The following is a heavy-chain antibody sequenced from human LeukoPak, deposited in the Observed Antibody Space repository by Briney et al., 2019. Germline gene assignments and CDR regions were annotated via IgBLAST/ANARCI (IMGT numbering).Heavy chain of an antibody. CDR1: GFTFSSYT. J-gene: IGHJ5*02. Sequence: GGSLRLSCAASGFTFSSYTMKWVRQAPGKGLEWVSSISSSSSYIYYADSMKGRFTISRDNAKNSLYLQMNSLRAEGTAVYYCAREFLEQQPNRGFDPWGQGTLVTVSS. V-gene: IGHV3-21*01. CDR3: AREFLEQQPNRGFDP. CDR2: ISSSSSYI. D-gene: IGHD6-13*01.